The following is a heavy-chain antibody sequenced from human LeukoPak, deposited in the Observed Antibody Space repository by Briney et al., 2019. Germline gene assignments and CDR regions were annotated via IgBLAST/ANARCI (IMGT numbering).Heavy chain of an antibody. Sequence: GGSLRLSCAASGFTVSSNYMSWVRQAPGKGLEWASVIYSGGSTYYADSVKGRFTISRDNSKNTLYLQMNSLRAEDTAVYYCAKVDRDSSSWYGRWYYYYYYMDVWGKGTTVTVPS. V-gene: IGHV3-66*01. CDR3: AKVDRDSSSWYGRWYYYYYYMDV. D-gene: IGHD6-13*01. CDR2: IYSGGST. CDR1: GFTVSSNY. J-gene: IGHJ6*03.